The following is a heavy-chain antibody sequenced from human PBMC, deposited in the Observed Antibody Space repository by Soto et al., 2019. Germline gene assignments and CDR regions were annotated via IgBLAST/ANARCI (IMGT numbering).Heavy chain of an antibody. CDR2: ISYDGSNK. D-gene: IGHD5-12*01. Sequence: QVQLVESGGGVVQPGRSLRLSCAASGFTFSSYGMHWVRQAPGKGLEWVAVISYDGSNKYYADSVKGRFTISRDNSKNTLYLQMNSLRAEDTAVYYCAKLVATSGFDLWGRDTLVTVSS. V-gene: IGHV3-30*18. CDR3: AKLVATSGFDL. CDR1: GFTFSSYG. J-gene: IGHJ2*01.